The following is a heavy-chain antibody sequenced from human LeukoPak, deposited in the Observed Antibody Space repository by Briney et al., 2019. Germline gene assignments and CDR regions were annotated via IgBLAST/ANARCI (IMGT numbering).Heavy chain of an antibody. CDR1: GFAFSVYA. J-gene: IGHJ4*02. CDR3: ARGFYYGSGSYYFDY. D-gene: IGHD3-10*01. Sequence: GSLRLSCAASGFAFSVYAMSWLRQPPGKGLEWIGSIYYSGSTYYNPSLKSRVTISVDTSKNQFSLKLSSVTAADTAVYYCARGFYYGSGSYYFDYWGQGTLVTVSS. V-gene: IGHV4-38-2*01. CDR2: IYYSGST.